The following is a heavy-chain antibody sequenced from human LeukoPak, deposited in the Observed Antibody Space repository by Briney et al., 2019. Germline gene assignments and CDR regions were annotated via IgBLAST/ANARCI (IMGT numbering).Heavy chain of an antibody. CDR2: INPHSGGT. CDR3: ARLSGIAAAKGGY. D-gene: IGHD6-13*01. V-gene: IGHV1-2*02. CDR1: GYTFTEYY. Sequence: GASVKVSCKASGYTFTEYYMHWVRQAPGQGLEWMGWINPHSGGTNYAQKFQGRVTMTRDTSISTAYMELSSLRSEDTAVYYCARLSGIAAAKGGYWGQGTLVTVSS. J-gene: IGHJ4*02.